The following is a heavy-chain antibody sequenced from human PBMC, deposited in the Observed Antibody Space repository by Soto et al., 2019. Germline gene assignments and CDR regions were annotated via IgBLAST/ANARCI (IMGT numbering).Heavy chain of an antibody. CDR2: MNTSGGGT. D-gene: IGHD2-8*02. V-gene: IGHV1-46*01. CDR3: ARGPGASGLDV. Sequence: QVQLVQSGAEVKKPGDSVNVSCTASGYTFTSSYIHWVRQAPGQGFEWMGIMNTSGGGTSYSQQLQCRFTLPRARSTRTSYMGLNSLRSDNTAVYYCARGPGASGLDVWGQGPTVTVSS. J-gene: IGHJ6*02. CDR1: GYTFTSSY.